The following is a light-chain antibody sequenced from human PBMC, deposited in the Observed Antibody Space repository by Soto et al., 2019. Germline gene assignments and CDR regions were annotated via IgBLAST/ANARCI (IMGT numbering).Light chain of an antibody. CDR3: SSYTNSNTPNVV. Sequence: QAVVTQPASVSGSPGQSITISCTGTSSDVGGYNFVSWFQQHPGKAPKLMIYDVSNRPSGVSIRFSGSKSGNTASLTISGLQAEDEADYYCSSYTNSNTPNVVFGGGTKLTVL. CDR1: SSDVGGYNF. CDR2: DVS. J-gene: IGLJ2*01. V-gene: IGLV2-14*03.